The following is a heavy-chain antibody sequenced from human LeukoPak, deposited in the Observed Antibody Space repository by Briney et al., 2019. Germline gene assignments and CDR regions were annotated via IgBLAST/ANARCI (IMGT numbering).Heavy chain of an antibody. CDR2: IRSSGDNT. Sequence: GGSLRLSCAASGFTFSSYAMNWVRQAPGKGLECVSSIRSSGDNTYYADSVKGRFTISRDNSKNTVYLQMNSLRAEDTAVYYCARDRSSSWYGVGWFDPWGQGTLVTVSS. J-gene: IGHJ5*02. V-gene: IGHV3-23*01. CDR1: GFTFSSYA. CDR3: ARDRSSSWYGVGWFDP. D-gene: IGHD6-13*01.